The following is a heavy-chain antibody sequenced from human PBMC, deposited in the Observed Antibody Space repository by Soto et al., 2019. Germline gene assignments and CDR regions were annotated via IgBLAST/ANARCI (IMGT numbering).Heavy chain of an antibody. V-gene: IGHV3-30-3*01. CDR2: ISYDGSNK. CDR1: GFSFSSYG. Sequence: QVHLVESGGGVVQPGRSLRLSCAASGFSFSSYGIHWVRQAPGKGLEWMAVISYDGSNKYYADSVKGRFIILRDNSKNTVYLQMNSLRSGDTAIYYCARDKGQRHDSGRYPLDYWGQGTLVTVSS. D-gene: IGHD6-19*01. J-gene: IGHJ4*02. CDR3: ARDKGQRHDSGRYPLDY.